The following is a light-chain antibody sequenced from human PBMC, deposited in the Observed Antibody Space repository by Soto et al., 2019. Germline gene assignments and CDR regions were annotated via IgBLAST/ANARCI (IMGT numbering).Light chain of an antibody. V-gene: IGKV1-39*01. CDR3: QQYGSSPLT. Sequence: DIHMAQSPPSLSASVGDRVTITCRASHNIVTYLNWYQQKAGKAPSLLIYEASHLQSGVPFRFSGGGSGTDFTLTISRLEPEDFAVYYCQQYGSSPLTFGGGTKVEIK. CDR2: EAS. CDR1: HNIVTY. J-gene: IGKJ4*01.